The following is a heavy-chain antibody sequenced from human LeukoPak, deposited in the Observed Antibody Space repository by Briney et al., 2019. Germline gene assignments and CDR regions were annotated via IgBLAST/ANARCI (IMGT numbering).Heavy chain of an antibody. CDR1: GFTFNSYA. Sequence: RAGGSLRLSCAASGFTFNSYAMSGGGEAPGKGVEWVSAISGSGGITYYADSVKGRFTISRDNSKNTLSLQMNSLRAEDTAVYYCAKGVLAVRLESWGQGTLVTVSS. CDR2: ISGSGGIT. J-gene: IGHJ4*02. CDR3: AKGVLAVRLES. D-gene: IGHD1-1*01. V-gene: IGHV3-23*01.